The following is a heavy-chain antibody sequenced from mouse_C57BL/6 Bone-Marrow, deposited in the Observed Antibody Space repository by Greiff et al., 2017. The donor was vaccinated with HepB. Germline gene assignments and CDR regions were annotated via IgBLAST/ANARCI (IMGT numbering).Heavy chain of an antibody. V-gene: IGHV1-50*01. CDR1: GYTFTSYW. D-gene: IGHD5-1-1*01. J-gene: IGHJ2*01. CDR3: AIYRGFDY. Sequence: VKLVESGAELVKPGASVKLSCKASGYTFTSYWMQWVKQRPGQGLEWIGEIDPSDSYTNYNQKFKGKATLTVDTSSSTAYMQLSSLTSEDSAVYYCAIYRGFDYWGQGTTLTVSS. CDR2: IDPSDSYT.